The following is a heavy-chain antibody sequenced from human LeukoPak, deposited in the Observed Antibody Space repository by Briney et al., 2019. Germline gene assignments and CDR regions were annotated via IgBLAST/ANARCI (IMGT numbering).Heavy chain of an antibody. V-gene: IGHV3-23*01. D-gene: IGHD4-17*01. CDR2: ISIGGDTT. Sequence: PGGSLRLSCAASGFTFSSHGMCWVRQAPGRGLEWVSSISIGGDTTYSDSVKGRFTISRDNSKNTLYLQWDSLRAEDTAIYYCAKEIRPNDCWGQGTLVTVSS. J-gene: IGHJ4*02. CDR3: AKEIRPNDC. CDR1: GFTFSSHG.